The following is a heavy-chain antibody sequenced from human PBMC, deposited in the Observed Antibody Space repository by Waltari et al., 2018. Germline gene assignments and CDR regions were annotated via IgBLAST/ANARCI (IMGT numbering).Heavy chain of an antibody. CDR3: AKGVGRVGYNWYLDL. D-gene: IGHD5-12*01. V-gene: IGHV3-30*18. J-gene: IGHJ2*01. CDR1: GFTFSSYG. Sequence: QVQLVESGGGVVQPGRSLRLSCAASGFTFSSYGMHWVRQAPGKGLEWVAVISYDGSNKYYADAVKGRFTISRDNSKNTLYLQMNSLRAEDTAVYYWAKGVGRVGYNWYLDLWGRGTLVTVSS. CDR2: ISYDGSNK.